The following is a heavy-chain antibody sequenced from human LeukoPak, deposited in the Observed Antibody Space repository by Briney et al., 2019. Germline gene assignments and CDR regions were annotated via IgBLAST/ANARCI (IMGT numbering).Heavy chain of an antibody. J-gene: IGHJ4*02. CDR2: INSDGSST. CDR3: ARDLEVRGELLYYFDY. Sequence: GGSLRLSCEASGFTFSSYWMRWVRQAPGKGLVWVSRINSDGSSTSYADSVKGRFTISRDNAKNTLYLQMNSLRAEDTAVYYCARDLEVRGELLYYFDYWGQGPLVTVSS. CDR1: GFTFSSYW. D-gene: IGHD3-10*01. V-gene: IGHV3-74*01.